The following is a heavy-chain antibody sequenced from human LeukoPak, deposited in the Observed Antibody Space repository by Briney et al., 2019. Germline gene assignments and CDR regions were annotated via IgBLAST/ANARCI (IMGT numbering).Heavy chain of an antibody. D-gene: IGHD3-22*01. CDR2: ISGSGGST. V-gene: IGHV3-23*01. CDR3: ARELYYYDSSGYFDY. Sequence: GGSLRLSCAASGFSFSSYAMSWVRQAPGKGLEWVSAISGSGGSTYYADSVKGRFTISRDNSKNTLYLQMNSLRAEDTAVYYCARELYYYDSSGYFDYWGQGTLVTVSS. J-gene: IGHJ4*02. CDR1: GFSFSSYA.